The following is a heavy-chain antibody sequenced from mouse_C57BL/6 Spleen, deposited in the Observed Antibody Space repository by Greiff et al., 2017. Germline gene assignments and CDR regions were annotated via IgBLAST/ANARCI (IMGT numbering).Heavy chain of an antibody. CDR3: ARQGNSNYLYYAMDY. V-gene: IGHV2-6-1*01. D-gene: IGHD2-5*01. J-gene: IGHJ4*01. CDR2: IWSDGST. CDR1: GFSLTSYG. Sequence: VHLVESGPGLVAPSQSLSITCTVSGFSLTSYGVHWVRQPPGKGLEWLVVIWSDGSTTYNSALKSRLSISKDNSKSQVFLKMNSLQTDDTAMYYCARQGNSNYLYYAMDYWGQGTSVTVSS.